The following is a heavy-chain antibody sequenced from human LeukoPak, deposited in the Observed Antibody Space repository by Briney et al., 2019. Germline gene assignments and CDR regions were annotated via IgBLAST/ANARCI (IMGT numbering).Heavy chain of an antibody. V-gene: IGHV3-48*01. Sequence: GGSLRLSCAASGFTFSSYSMNWVRQAPGKGLEWVSSISSSSSTIYYADSVKGRSTISRDNAKNSLYLQMNSLRAEDTAVYYCARSRRDILTGYLSFDYWGQGTLVTVSS. D-gene: IGHD3-9*01. CDR1: GFTFSSYS. J-gene: IGHJ4*02. CDR3: ARSRRDILTGYLSFDY. CDR2: ISSSSSTI.